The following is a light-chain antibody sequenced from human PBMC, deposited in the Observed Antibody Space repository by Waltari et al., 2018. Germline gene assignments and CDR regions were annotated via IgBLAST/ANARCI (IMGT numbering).Light chain of an antibody. Sequence: DIQLTQSPSFLSLSVGDCATITCRASQGISSYLVCYQQKPGKAPKVLISAASTLQTGVPSRFSGSGSGTEFTLTISSLQPEDFATYYCQQVNGYPLTFGGGTKVEIK. J-gene: IGKJ4*01. V-gene: IGKV1-9*01. CDR2: AAS. CDR3: QQVNGYPLT. CDR1: QGISSY.